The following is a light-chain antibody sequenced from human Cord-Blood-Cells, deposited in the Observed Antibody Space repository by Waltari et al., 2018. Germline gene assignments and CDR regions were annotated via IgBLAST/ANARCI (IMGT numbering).Light chain of an antibody. CDR2: GAS. Sequence: EIVMTQSPATLSVSPGERATLSCRASQCVSSNLAWYQQKPGQAPRLLIYGASTRATGIPARFSGSGSGTEFTLTISSLQSEDFAVYYCQQYNNWPPAITFGPGTKVDIK. CDR3: QQYNNWPPAIT. V-gene: IGKV3-15*01. CDR1: QCVSSN. J-gene: IGKJ3*01.